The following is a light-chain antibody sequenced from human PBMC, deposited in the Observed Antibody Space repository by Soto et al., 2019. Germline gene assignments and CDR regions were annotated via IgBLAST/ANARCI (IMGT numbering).Light chain of an antibody. CDR1: QGINNY. CDR2: DAS. V-gene: IGKV1-5*01. J-gene: IGKJ3*01. Sequence: IQITQSPSSLSADVGDRVTITCRASQGINNYLNWYQQKPGKAPKLLIYDASSLESGVPSRFSGSGSGTEFTLTISGLQPDDFATYYCQQYNSYSITFGPGTKVDIK. CDR3: QQYNSYSIT.